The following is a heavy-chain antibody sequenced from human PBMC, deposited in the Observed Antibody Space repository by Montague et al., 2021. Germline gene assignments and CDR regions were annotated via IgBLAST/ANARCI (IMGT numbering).Heavy chain of an antibody. Sequence: SVKVSCKASGYTFTSYDINWVRQATGQGLEWMGRMNPDSGNTGYAQKFQGRVTMTRNTSISTAYMELSSLRSEDTAVYYCAGGLSPTYYYYYGMDVWGQGTTVTVSS. V-gene: IGHV1-8*01. J-gene: IGHJ6*02. CDR1: GYTFTSYD. CDR3: AGGLSPTYYYYYGMDV. CDR2: MNPDSGNT. D-gene: IGHD3-3*02.